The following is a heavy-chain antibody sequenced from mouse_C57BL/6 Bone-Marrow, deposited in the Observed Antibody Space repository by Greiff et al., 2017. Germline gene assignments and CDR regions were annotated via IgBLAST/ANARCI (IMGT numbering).Heavy chain of an antibody. CDR2: IYPRSGNT. V-gene: IGHV1-81*01. D-gene: IGHD2-2*01. Sequence: QVHVKQSGAELARPGASVKLSCKASGYTFTSYGISWVKQRTGQGLEWIGEIYPRSGNTYYNEKFKGKAKLTSDKSSSTAYMELRSLTSEDSAVYFWARSGYHEGYFDVWGTGTTVTVSS. J-gene: IGHJ1*03. CDR1: GYTFTSYG. CDR3: ARSGYHEGYFDV.